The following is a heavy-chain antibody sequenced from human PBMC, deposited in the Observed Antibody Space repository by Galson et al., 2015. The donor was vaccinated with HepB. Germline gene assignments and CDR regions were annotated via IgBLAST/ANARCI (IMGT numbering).Heavy chain of an antibody. CDR1: GGSISSSSYY. V-gene: IGHV4-39*07. J-gene: IGHJ6*02. Sequence: ETLSLTCTVSGGSISSSSYYWGWIRQPPGKGLEWIGSIYYSGSTYHNPSLKSRVTISVDTSKNQFSLKLSSVTAADTAVYYCASVDVYYYGMDVWGQGTTVSASS. CDR3: ASVDVYYYGMDV. CDR2: IYYSGST. D-gene: IGHD3-9*01.